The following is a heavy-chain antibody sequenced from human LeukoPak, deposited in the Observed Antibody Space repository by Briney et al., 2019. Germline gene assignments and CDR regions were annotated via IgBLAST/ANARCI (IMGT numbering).Heavy chain of an antibody. CDR3: ARADTAMATDY. V-gene: IGHV4-30-2*01. J-gene: IGHJ4*02. D-gene: IGHD5-18*01. CDR2: IYHSGCT. CDR1: GGSISSGGYS. Sequence: SQTLSLTCAVSGGSISSGGYSWSWIRQPPGKGLEWIGYIYHSGCTHYNPSLKSRVTISVDRSKNQFSLKLSSVTAADTAVYYCARADTAMATDYWGQGTLVTVSS.